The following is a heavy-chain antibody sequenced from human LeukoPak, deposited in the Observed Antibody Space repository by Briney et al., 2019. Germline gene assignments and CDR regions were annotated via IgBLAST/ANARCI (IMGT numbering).Heavy chain of an antibody. V-gene: IGHV3-23*01. CDR2: ISDSDGSI. Sequence: GGSLRLSCAASAFTFSNYAINWVRQAPGKGLEWVSGISDSDGSIYYADSVKGRFTISRDNSKNTLYLQMNSLRAEDTAVYYCAKDRGTYASGYYYYYGMDVWGQGTTVTVSS. CDR3: AKDRGTYASGYYYYYGMDV. CDR1: AFTFSNYA. J-gene: IGHJ6*02. D-gene: IGHD3-10*01.